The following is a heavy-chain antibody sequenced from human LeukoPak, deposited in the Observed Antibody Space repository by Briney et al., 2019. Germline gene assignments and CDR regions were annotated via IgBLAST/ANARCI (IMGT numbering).Heavy chain of an antibody. V-gene: IGHV4-30-4*02. CDR1: GGSISSGDYY. Sequence: SETLSLTCTVSGGSISSGDYYWSWIRQPPGKGLEWIGYIYYSGSTYYNPSLKSRVTISVDTSKNQFSLKLSSVTAADTAVYYCARAPSQISGSFNFDYWGQGTLVTVSS. CDR3: ARAPSQISGSFNFDY. D-gene: IGHD1-26*01. CDR2: IYYSGST. J-gene: IGHJ4*02.